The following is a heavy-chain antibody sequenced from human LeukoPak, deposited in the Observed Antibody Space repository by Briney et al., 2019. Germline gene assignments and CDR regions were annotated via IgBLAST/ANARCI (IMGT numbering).Heavy chain of an antibody. Sequence: SETLSLTCTVPGGSISSGSYYWSCIRQPAGKGLEWIGRIYTSRSTNYNPSLKSRVTISVDTSKNQFSLKLSSLTAADTAVYYCARDHVGRDGYNPPHYWGQGTLVTVSS. CDR2: IYTSRST. CDR3: ARDHVGRDGYNPPHY. V-gene: IGHV4-61*02. D-gene: IGHD5-24*01. J-gene: IGHJ4*02. CDR1: GGSISSGSYY.